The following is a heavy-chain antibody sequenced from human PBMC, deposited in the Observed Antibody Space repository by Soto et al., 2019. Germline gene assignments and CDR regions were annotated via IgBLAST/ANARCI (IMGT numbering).Heavy chain of an antibody. CDR1: GFTFSSYS. V-gene: IGHV3-48*01. CDR2: ISSSSSTI. Sequence: GGSLRLSCAASGFTFSSYSMNWVRQAPGKGLEWVSYISSSSSTIYYADSVKGRFTISRDNAKNSLYLQMNSLRAEDTAVYYYARYRVVSSWIYCYYLAVRGQRTTVTVSS. CDR3: ARYRVVSSWIYCYYLAV. D-gene: IGHD2-8*02. J-gene: IGHJ6*03.